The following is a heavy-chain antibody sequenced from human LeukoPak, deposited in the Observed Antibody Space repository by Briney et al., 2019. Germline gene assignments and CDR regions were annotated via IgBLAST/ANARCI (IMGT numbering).Heavy chain of an antibody. CDR2: ISYDGSNK. CDR1: GFTFSSYS. D-gene: IGHD3-10*01. J-gene: IGHJ4*02. V-gene: IGHV3-30-3*01. CDR3: ARDHYGSGDARRFDY. Sequence: GRSLRLSCAASGFTFSSYSMHWVRQAPGKGLEWVAVISYDGSNKYYADSVKGRFTISRDNSKNTLYLQMNSLRAEYTAVYYCARDHYGSGDARRFDYWGQGTLVTVSS.